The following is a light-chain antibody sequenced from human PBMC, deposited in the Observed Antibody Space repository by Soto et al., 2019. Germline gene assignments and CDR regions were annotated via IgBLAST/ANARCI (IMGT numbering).Light chain of an antibody. CDR2: VAS. Sequence: ENQLSHSPSSLSASVGSRVTITGRASQSISRYLNWYQQKPGKAPNLLIYVASSLQSEVPSRFSGSGSGTDFTLTITSLQPEDFATYYCQQSYGTPITFGQRTRLEI. J-gene: IGKJ5*01. CDR3: QQSYGTPIT. V-gene: IGKV1-39*01. CDR1: QSISRY.